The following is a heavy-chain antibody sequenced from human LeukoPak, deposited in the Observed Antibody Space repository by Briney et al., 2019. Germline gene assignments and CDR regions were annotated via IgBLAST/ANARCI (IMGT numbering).Heavy chain of an antibody. Sequence: ASVKVSCKASGYTFTSNHIHWVRQAPGQGLEWMGVINPSGDSTSYAPNFQGRVTVTRDTSTSTVYMELSSLRSEDTAIYYCARIAARDTGEGYWGQGTLVTVSS. CDR2: INPSGDST. J-gene: IGHJ4*02. CDR1: GYTFTSNH. V-gene: IGHV1-46*01. CDR3: ARIAARDTGEGY. D-gene: IGHD6-6*01.